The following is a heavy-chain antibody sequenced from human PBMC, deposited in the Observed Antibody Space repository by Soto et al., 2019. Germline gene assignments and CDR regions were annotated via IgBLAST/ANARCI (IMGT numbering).Heavy chain of an antibody. V-gene: IGHV4-30-4*01. CDR2: IYYSGST. CDR1: GCSISSGDYY. CDR3: ARDRSPGFMITFGGVTSGWFDH. J-gene: IGHJ5*02. Sequence: PXETLSLTCTVSGCSISSGDYYWSWIRQPPGKGLEWIGYIYYSGSTYYNPSLKSRVTISVDTSKNQFSLKLSSVTAADTAVYYCARDRSPGFMITFGGVTSGWFDHWGHGSLATVSS. D-gene: IGHD3-16*01.